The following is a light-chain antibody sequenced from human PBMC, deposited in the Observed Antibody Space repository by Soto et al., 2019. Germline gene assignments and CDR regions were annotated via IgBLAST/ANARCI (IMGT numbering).Light chain of an antibody. CDR2: AAS. CDR3: QKYNGAPPT. V-gene: IGKV1-27*01. J-gene: IGKJ1*01. CDR1: QAISTY. Sequence: DIQMTQSPSSLSTSVGDRVTITCRASQAISTYLAWYQQKPGKVPKLLIYAASTLQSGVPSRFSGSGSGTDFTLTISSLQPEDVATYYCQKYNGAPPTFGQGTKVEIK.